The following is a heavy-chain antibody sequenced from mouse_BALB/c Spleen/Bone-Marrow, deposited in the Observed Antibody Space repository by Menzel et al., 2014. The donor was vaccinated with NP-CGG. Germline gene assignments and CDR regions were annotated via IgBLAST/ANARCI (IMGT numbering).Heavy chain of an antibody. CDR3: ARDYYDYYFDY. V-gene: IGHV1-20*02. CDR1: GYSFTGYF. CDR2: INPYNGDT. Sequence: EVKLVESGPELVKPGASVKISCKASGYSFTGYFMNWVMQSHGKSLEWIGRINPYNGDTFYNQKFKGKATLTVDKSSSTAHMELRSLASEDSAVYYCARDYYDYYFDYWGQGTTLTVSS. D-gene: IGHD2-4*01. J-gene: IGHJ2*01.